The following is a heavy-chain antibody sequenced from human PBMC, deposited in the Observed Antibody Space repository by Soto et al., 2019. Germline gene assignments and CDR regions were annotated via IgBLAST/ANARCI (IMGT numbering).Heavy chain of an antibody. CDR2: TYYRSKWYN. Sequence: SQTLSLTCXISGDSVSSNSAAWNWIRQSPSRGLEWLGRTYYRSKWYNDYAVSVKSRVTINPDTSKNQFSLQLNSVTPEDTAVYYCARDMLAAAGIVGWFDPWGQGTLVTVSS. D-gene: IGHD6-13*01. CDR1: GDSVSSNSAA. J-gene: IGHJ5*02. V-gene: IGHV6-1*01. CDR3: ARDMLAAAGIVGWFDP.